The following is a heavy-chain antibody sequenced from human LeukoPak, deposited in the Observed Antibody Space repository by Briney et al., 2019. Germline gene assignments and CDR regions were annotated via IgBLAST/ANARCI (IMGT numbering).Heavy chain of an antibody. CDR3: ARERIPYSSSPGAFDI. D-gene: IGHD6-6*01. J-gene: IGHJ3*02. Sequence: PSETLSLTCTVSGGSISSYYWSWIRQPPGKGLEWIGYIYYSGSTNYNPSLKSRGTISVDTSKNQFSLKLRSVTAADTDVYYCARERIPYSSSPGAFDIWGQGTMVTVSS. V-gene: IGHV4-59*01. CDR1: GGSISSYY. CDR2: IYYSGST.